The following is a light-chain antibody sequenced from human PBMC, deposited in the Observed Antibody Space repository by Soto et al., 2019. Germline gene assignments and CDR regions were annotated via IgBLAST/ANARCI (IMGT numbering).Light chain of an antibody. CDR2: SYN. Sequence: QSALTQPPSASGTPGQRVTISCSGSSSNIGSNTVNWYQQLPGTAPKLLIYSYNQRPSGVPDRFSGSKSDTSASLAISGLQSEDEADYYCAAWDDSLNGYVFGTGTKLTVL. CDR1: SSNIGSNT. CDR3: AAWDDSLNGYV. V-gene: IGLV1-44*01. J-gene: IGLJ1*01.